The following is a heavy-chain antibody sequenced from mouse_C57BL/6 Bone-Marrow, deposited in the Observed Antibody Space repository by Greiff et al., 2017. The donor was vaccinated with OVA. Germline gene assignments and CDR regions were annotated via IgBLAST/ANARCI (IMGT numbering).Heavy chain of an antibody. D-gene: IGHD1-1*01. CDR1: GFSLTSYG. CDR2: IWSGGST. V-gene: IGHV2-2*01. Sequence: VKLVESGPGLVQPSQSLSITCTVSGFSLTSYGVHWVRQSPGKGLEWLGVIWSGGSTDYNAAFISRLSISKDNSKSQVFFKMNSLQADDTAIYYCARNPSYYYGSSYVGTTFDYWGQGTTLTVSS. J-gene: IGHJ2*01. CDR3: ARNPSYYYGSSYVGTTFDY.